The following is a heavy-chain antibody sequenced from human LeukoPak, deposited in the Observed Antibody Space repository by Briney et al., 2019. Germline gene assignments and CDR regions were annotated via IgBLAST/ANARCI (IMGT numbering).Heavy chain of an antibody. Sequence: PGGSLRLSCAASGFTFSSYAMSWVRQAPGKGLEWVSAISGSGGSTYYADSVKGRFTISRDNSKNTLYLQMNSLRAEDTAVYYCAIQASLRYFDWLPVDYWGQGTLVTVSS. CDR3: AIQASLRYFDWLPVDY. J-gene: IGHJ4*02. V-gene: IGHV3-23*01. D-gene: IGHD3-9*01. CDR2: ISGSGGST. CDR1: GFTFSSYA.